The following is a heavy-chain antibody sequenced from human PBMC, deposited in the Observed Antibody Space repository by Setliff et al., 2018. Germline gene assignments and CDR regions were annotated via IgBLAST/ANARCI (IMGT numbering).Heavy chain of an antibody. Sequence: PGGSLRLSCAASGFNFNGYWMNWVRQAPGKGLEWVANIKEDGSEKFYVDSVKGRFTIPRDNAKQSGYLQMNSLRVEDTAVYYCARDRPVTVFGVVTLPWGQGTLVTVSS. D-gene: IGHD3-3*01. J-gene: IGHJ5*02. CDR1: GFNFNGYW. CDR2: IKEDGSEK. V-gene: IGHV3-7*01. CDR3: ARDRPVTVFGVVTLP.